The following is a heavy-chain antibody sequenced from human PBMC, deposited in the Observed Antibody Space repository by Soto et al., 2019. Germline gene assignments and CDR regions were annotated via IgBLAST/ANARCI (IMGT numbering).Heavy chain of an antibody. V-gene: IGHV3-74*01. CDR3: ARDPKQYSSGWSRFMDV. CDR1: GFTFSSYW. D-gene: IGHD6-19*01. J-gene: IGHJ6*03. CDR2: INSDGSST. Sequence: GGSLRLSCAASGFTFSSYWMHWVRQAPGKGLVWVSRINSDGSSTSYGDSVKGRLTISRDNAKNTLYLQMNRLRAEDTAVYYCARDPKQYSSGWSRFMDVWGKGTTVTVSS.